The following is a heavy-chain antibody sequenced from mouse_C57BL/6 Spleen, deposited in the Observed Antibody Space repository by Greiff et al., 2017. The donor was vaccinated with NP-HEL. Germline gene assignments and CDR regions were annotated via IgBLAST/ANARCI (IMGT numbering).Heavy chain of an antibody. D-gene: IGHD2-5*01. V-gene: IGHV14-1*01. J-gene: IGHJ4*01. Sequence: VQLQQSGAELVRPGASVQLSCTASGFNIKDYYMHWVKQRPEQGLEWIGRIDPEDGDTEYAPKFQGKATMTADTSSNTAYLQLSSLTSEDTAVYYCTTKVTSYYAMDYWGQGTSVTVSS. CDR2: IDPEDGDT. CDR1: GFNIKDYY. CDR3: TTKVTSYYAMDY.